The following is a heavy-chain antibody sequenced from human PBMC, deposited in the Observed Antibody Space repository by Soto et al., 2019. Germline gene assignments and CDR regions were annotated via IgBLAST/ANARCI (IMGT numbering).Heavy chain of an antibody. CDR3: ACESRPYYYGMDV. CDR2: IIPILGIA. Sequence: QVQLVQSGAEVKKPGSSVKVSCKASGGTFSSYTISWVRQAPGQGLEWMGRIIPILGIANYAQKFQGRVTITADKSTSTAYMELSSLRSEDTAVYYCACESRPYYYGMDVWGQGTTVTVSS. J-gene: IGHJ6*02. V-gene: IGHV1-69*02. CDR1: GGTFSSYT.